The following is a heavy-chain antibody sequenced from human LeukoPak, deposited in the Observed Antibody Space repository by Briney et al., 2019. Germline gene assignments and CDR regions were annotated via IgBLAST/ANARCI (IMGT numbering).Heavy chain of an antibody. D-gene: IGHD3-10*01. CDR3: ARGATSIWFGEFHRFDP. CDR2: IYYSGST. CDR1: GGSISSYY. Sequence: PSETLSLTCTVSGGSISSYYWSWIRQPPGKGLEWIGYIYYSGSTNYNPSLKSRVTISVDTSKNQFSLKLSSVTAADTAVYYCARGATSIWFGEFHRFDPWGQGTLVTVSS. V-gene: IGHV4-59*01. J-gene: IGHJ5*02.